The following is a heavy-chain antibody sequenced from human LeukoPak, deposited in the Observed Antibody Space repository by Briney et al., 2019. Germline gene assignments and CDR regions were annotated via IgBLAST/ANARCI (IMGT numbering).Heavy chain of an antibody. Sequence: TSETLSLTCTVSGGSIHISIYYWGWIRQPPGKGLECIVNIHYTGIIFYNPSFKSRVTFSVDTSKHQFSLKLSSVTAAHTAVYYCARGLNFQLWLHFAFDIWGQGTMVTVSS. CDR1: GGSIHISIYY. CDR2: IHYTGII. J-gene: IGHJ3*02. CDR3: ARGLNFQLWLHFAFDI. V-gene: IGHV4-39*01. D-gene: IGHD5-18*01.